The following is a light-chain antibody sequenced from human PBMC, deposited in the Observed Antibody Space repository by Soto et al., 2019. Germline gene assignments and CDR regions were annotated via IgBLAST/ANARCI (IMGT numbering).Light chain of an antibody. V-gene: IGKV3-20*01. J-gene: IGKJ1*01. CDR1: QSVSSN. CDR3: QQYGSSPWT. CDR2: GAS. Sequence: EVVMTQSPATVSVSPGERATLSCRASQSVSSNLAWYRQKPGQAPRLLIYGASSRATGIPDRFSGSGSGTDFTLTISRLEPEDFAVYYCQQYGSSPWTFGQGTKVDIK.